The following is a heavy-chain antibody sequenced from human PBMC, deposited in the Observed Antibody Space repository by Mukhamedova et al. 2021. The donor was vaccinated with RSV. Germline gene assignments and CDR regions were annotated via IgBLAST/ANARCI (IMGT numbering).Heavy chain of an antibody. Sequence: QPPGKGLEWIGYIYYSGSTNYNPSLKSRVTISVDTSKNQFSLKLSSVTAADTAVYYCARGQGGATTPFDHWGQGTLVTVSS. D-gene: IGHD1-26*01. CDR2: IYYSGST. V-gene: IGHV4-59*01. CDR3: ARGQGGATTPFDH. J-gene: IGHJ4*02.